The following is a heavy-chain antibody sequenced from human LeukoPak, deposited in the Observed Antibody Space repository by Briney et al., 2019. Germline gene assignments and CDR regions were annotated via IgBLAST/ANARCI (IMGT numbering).Heavy chain of an antibody. D-gene: IGHD5-12*01. CDR3: TTGVSGYDSYFDY. V-gene: IGHV3-15*01. J-gene: IGHJ4*02. CDR2: IKSKTDGGTT. CDR1: GFTFSNAW. Sequence: GGSLRLSCAASGFTFSNAWMSWVRQAPGKGLEWVGRIKSKTDGGTTDYAAPVKGRFTISRDDSKNTLYLQMNSLKTEDTAVYYCTTGVSGYDSYFDYWGQGTLVTVSS.